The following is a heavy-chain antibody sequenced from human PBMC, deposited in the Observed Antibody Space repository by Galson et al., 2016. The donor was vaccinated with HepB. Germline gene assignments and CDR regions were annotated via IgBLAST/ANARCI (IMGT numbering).Heavy chain of an antibody. CDR1: GFSLSTSGVG. V-gene: IGHV2-5*02. CDR3: AHSPLGTYWGGFDY. J-gene: IGHJ4*02. D-gene: IGHD7-27*01. CDR2: IYWDNDK. Sequence: PALVKPTQTLTLTCTFSGFSLSTSGVGVGWIRQPPGKALEWLALIYWDNDKRYSPSLKNRLTITKYTSRNQVVLTMTNMDPVDTATYFGAHSPLGTYWGGFDYWGQGALVTVFS.